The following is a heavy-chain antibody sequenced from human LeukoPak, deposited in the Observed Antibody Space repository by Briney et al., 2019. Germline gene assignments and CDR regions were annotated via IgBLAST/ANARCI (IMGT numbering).Heavy chain of an antibody. CDR3: ARLQLRHCSRTSCANEFDY. CDR2: IYYSGSI. Sequence: SETLSLTCTVSGGSISSYYWSWIRQPPGKGLKWIGYIYYSGSINYNPSLKSRVIISVDKSKNQFSLKLTSVTAADTAVYYCARLQLRHCSRTSCANEFDYWGQGTLVTVPS. V-gene: IGHV4-59*01. J-gene: IGHJ4*02. CDR1: GGSISSYY. D-gene: IGHD2-2*01.